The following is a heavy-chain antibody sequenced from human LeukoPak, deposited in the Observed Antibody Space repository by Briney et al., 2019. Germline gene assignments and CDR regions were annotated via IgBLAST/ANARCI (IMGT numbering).Heavy chain of an antibody. CDR2: ISYDGSNK. D-gene: IGHD3/OR15-3a*01. Sequence: GRSLRLSCAASGFTFSSYAMHWARQAPGKGLEWVAVISYDGSNKYYADSVKGRFTISRDNSKNTLYLQMNSLRAEDTAVYYCARDGTEGNAFDIWGQGTMVTVSS. V-gene: IGHV3-30-3*01. CDR1: GFTFSSYA. J-gene: IGHJ3*02. CDR3: ARDGTEGNAFDI.